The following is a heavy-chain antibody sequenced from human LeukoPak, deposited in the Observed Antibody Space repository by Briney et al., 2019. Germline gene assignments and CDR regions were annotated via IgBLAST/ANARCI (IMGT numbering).Heavy chain of an antibody. CDR2: ISISGSTI. Sequence: GGSLRLSCAASGFTFSSFEMNCVRQAPGKGLEWVSYISISGSTIYYADSVKGRFTISRDNAKNSLYLQMNSPRAEDTAVHYCARSGWYYDILTGFDYWGQGTLVTVSS. CDR3: ARSGWYYDILTGFDY. D-gene: IGHD3-9*01. V-gene: IGHV3-48*03. CDR1: GFTFSSFE. J-gene: IGHJ4*02.